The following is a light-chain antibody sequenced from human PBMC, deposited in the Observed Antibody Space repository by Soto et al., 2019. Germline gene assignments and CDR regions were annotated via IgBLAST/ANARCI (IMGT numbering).Light chain of an antibody. CDR1: QSVSSSY. CDR3: QQYGSSWT. Sequence: EIVFTQSPGTLSFSPGERATLSFRASQSVSSSYLAWYQQKPGQAPRLLIYGASSRATGIPDRFSGSGSGTDFTLTISRLEPEDFAVYYRQQYGSSWTFGRGTKVDIK. CDR2: GAS. J-gene: IGKJ1*01. V-gene: IGKV3-20*01.